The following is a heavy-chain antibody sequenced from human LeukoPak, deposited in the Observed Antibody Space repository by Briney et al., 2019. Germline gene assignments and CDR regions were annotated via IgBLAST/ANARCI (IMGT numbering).Heavy chain of an antibody. CDR1: GFTVSSNY. Sequence: SGGSLRLSCAASGFTVSSNYMSWVRQAPGKGLEWVSVIYSGGSTYYTDSVKGRFTISRDNAKNSLYLQMNSLRAEDTAVYYCARNMGDYWGQGTLVTVSS. J-gene: IGHJ4*02. CDR2: IYSGGST. V-gene: IGHV3-66*01. CDR3: ARNMGDY. D-gene: IGHD2/OR15-2a*01.